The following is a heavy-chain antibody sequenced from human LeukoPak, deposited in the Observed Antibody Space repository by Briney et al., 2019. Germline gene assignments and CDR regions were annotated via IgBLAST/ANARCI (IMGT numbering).Heavy chain of an antibody. CDR3: TTTTKRITMVRGVIIP. J-gene: IGHJ5*02. V-gene: IGHV3-11*01. CDR2: ISGSGSII. CDR1: GFTFSDYY. D-gene: IGHD3-10*01. Sequence: GGSLRLSCAASGFTFSDYYMNWIRQAPGKGLEWVSYISGSGSIIYYADSVKGRFTISRDNAKNSLYLQMNSLRAEDTAVYYCTTTTKRITMVRGVIIPWGQGTLVTVSS.